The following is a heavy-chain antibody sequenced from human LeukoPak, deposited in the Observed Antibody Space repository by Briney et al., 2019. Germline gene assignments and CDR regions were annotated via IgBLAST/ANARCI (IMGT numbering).Heavy chain of an antibody. CDR3: AREIWNSVYFDY. D-gene: IGHD2/OR15-2a*01. CDR1: GFTVSSNY. V-gene: IGHV3-53*01. CDR2: IYSGGST. J-gene: IGHJ4*02. Sequence: GGSLRLSCAASGFTVSSNYMSWVRQAPGKGLEWVSVIYSGGSTYYADSVKGRFTISRDNSKNTLYLQMNSLRAEDTAVYYYAREIWNSVYFDYWGQGTLVTVSS.